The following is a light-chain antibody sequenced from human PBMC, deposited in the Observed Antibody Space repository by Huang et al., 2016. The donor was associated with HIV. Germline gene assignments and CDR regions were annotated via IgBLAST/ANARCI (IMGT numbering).Light chain of an antibody. CDR1: QSVSSY. CDR2: DAS. Sequence: EIVLTQSPATLSLSPGERVTLSCRASQSVSSYLAWYQQKPGQAPRLLIYDASNRATVIPARVSGSGSGTDFTLTISSLEPEDFAVYYCQQRSNWPWTFGQGTKVEIK. J-gene: IGKJ1*01. CDR3: QQRSNWPWT. V-gene: IGKV3-11*01.